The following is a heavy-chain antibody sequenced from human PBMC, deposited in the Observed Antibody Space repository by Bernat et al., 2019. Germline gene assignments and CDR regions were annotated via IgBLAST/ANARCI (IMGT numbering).Heavy chain of an antibody. D-gene: IGHD2-15*01. V-gene: IGHV3-72*01. CDR1: GFTFSDHY. CDR3: ARVLGVAATSAFDV. J-gene: IGHJ3*01. CDR2: ITNKANRYTT. Sequence: EVQLVESGGGLVQPGGSLRLSCAASGFTFSDHYMDWVRQAPGKGLEWIGHITNKANRYTTQYAASVKGRFTSSRDDSRNSVYLQMNSLKTEDTAVYYCARVLGVAATSAFDVWGQGTTVTVSS.